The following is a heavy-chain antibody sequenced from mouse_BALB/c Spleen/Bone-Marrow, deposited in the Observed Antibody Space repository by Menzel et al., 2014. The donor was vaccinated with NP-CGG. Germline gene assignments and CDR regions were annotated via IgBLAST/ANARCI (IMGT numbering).Heavy chain of an antibody. CDR2: IDPYYGGI. D-gene: IGHD2-14*01. CDR3: ARSIEYRPLTY. Sequence: VHLQQPGPELEKPGAAVKISCKASGYSFTGYNMNWVKQSNGMSLEWIGNIDPYYGGISYNQKFKDKATLTVDKSSSTAYMQLKSLTSEDSAVYYCARSIEYRPLTYWGQGTLVTVSA. J-gene: IGHJ3*01. CDR1: GYSFTGYN. V-gene: IGHV1-39*01.